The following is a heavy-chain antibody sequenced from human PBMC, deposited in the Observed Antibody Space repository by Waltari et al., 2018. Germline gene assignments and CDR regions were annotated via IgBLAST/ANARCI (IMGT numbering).Heavy chain of an antibody. Sequence: EVQLVESGGGLVQPGRSLRLSCAASGFTFDDFAMHWVRQYPGKCLDGVSGISWNSGSLGYADSVKGRFTISRDNAKSSLYLQMNSLRPEDTAFYYCAKDPFPTVTTLYFVLWGRGTLVTVSS. CDR1: GFTFDDFA. CDR3: AKDPFPTVTTLYFVL. D-gene: IGHD4-17*01. J-gene: IGHJ2*01. V-gene: IGHV3-9*01. CDR2: ISWNSGSL.